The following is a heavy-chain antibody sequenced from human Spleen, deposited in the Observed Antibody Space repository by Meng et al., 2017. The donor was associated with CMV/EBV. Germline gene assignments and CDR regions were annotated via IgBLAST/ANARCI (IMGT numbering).Heavy chain of an antibody. V-gene: IGHV3-11*04. J-gene: IGHJ4*02. CDR1: RFAFCDYC. Sequence: SGGCTRFAFCDYCMSWVRQAPGKGREWVSYLSSSGTTIYYADSVKSRLAITRDNAQSSLYLQMNSLRAEDTAMYCCAKQRESRFDYWGQGALVTVSS. CDR2: LSSSGTTI. CDR3: AKQRESRFDY. D-gene: IGHD1-26*01.